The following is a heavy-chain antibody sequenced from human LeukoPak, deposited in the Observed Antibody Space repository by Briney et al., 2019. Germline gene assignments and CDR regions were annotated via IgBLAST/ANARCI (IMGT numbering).Heavy chain of an antibody. V-gene: IGHV3-7*01. J-gene: IGHJ5*02. CDR3: AREASLYCSGNDCYWAFDR. CDR1: GFTFSSYE. Sequence: GGSLRLSCAASGFTFSSYEMNWVRQAPGKGLEWVANIKQDESKRYYVDSVKGRFTISRDNAKNSLYLQINSLRAEDTAVYYCAREASLYCSGNDCYWAFDRWGQGTLVTVSS. D-gene: IGHD2-15*01. CDR2: IKQDESKR.